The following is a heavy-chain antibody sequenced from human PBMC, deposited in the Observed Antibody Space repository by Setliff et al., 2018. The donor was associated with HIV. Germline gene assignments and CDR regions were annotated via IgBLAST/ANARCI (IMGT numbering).Heavy chain of an antibody. CDR1: GFTVSSHY. D-gene: IGHD3-22*01. CDR3: ARVRLYSSALDY. Sequence: GGSLRLSCAASGFTVSSHYMSWVRQAPGKGLEWASTIYSDGSTYHADSVKGRFTLSRDTSKNTLSLQMNSLRPEDTAVFYCARVRLYSSALDYWGQGTLVTVSS. V-gene: IGHV3-66*02. CDR2: IYSDGST. J-gene: IGHJ4*02.